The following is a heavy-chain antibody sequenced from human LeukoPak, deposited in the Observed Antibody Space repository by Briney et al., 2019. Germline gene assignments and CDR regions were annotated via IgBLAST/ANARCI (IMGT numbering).Heavy chain of an antibody. J-gene: IGHJ4*02. Sequence: NPSETLSLTCTVSGDSISSGGYYWGWLRQHRGKGLEWIGYIYYSGSTYYNPSLKSRFTISVDTSKNQFSLKLSSVTAADTAVYYCARASSGYYYDYWGQGTLVTVSS. CDR1: GDSISSGGYY. D-gene: IGHD3-22*01. CDR2: IYYSGST. CDR3: ARASSGYYYDY. V-gene: IGHV4-31*03.